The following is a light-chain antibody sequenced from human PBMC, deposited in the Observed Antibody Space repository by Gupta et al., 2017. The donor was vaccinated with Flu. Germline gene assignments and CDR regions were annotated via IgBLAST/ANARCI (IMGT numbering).Light chain of an antibody. CDR1: QRIGTY. J-gene: IGKJ4*01. Sequence: DTQMTQSPSSLSASVGDRVTITCRASQRIGTYVNWYQQKVGKAPNLLIYAASSPQSGVPSRFSGSGSGTDFTLTITSLQPEDSATYYCQQGNNTPLTFGGGTKVEIK. CDR3: QQGNNTPLT. V-gene: IGKV1-39*01. CDR2: AAS.